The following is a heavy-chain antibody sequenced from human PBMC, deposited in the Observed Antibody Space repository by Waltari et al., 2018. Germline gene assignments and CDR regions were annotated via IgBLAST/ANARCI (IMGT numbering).Heavy chain of an antibody. CDR2: INHSGST. D-gene: IGHD2-15*01. Sequence: QVQLQQWGAGLLKPSETLSLTCAVYGGSFSGYYWSWICQPPGKGLEWIGEINHSGSTNYNPSLKSRVTISVDTSKNQFSLKLSSVTAADTAVYYCAVRVVEHDNEADYWGQGTLVTVSS. CDR3: AVRVVEHDNEADY. V-gene: IGHV4-34*01. CDR1: GGSFSGYY. J-gene: IGHJ4*02.